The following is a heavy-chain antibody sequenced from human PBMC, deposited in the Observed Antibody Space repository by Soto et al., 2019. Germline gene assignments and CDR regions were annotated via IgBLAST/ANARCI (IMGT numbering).Heavy chain of an antibody. V-gene: IGHV3-15*01. Sequence: EMQLVESGGGLVQPGGSLRLSCAASGFTFSGTWMNWFRQAPGKGLEWIGRIKSKSNGGTTDYAAPVKGRFTVSRDDSKNTLYLQMNSLKTDDTAVYYCTTDVGGSRIYWWNDYWGQGTLVTVSS. D-gene: IGHD3-10*01. CDR2: IKSKSNGGTT. CDR1: GFTFSGTW. CDR3: TTDVGGSRIYWWNDY. J-gene: IGHJ4*02.